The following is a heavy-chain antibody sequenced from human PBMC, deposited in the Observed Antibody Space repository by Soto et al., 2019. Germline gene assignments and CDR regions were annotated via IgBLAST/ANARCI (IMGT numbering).Heavy chain of an antibody. J-gene: IGHJ6*02. CDR3: TRDQKAGYCSGGSCYYYYGMDV. CDR1: GFTFSTYA. D-gene: IGHD2-15*01. Sequence: QVQLVESGGGVVQPGRSLTLSCAASGFTFSTYAMHWVRQAPGKGLEWVAVISYDGKNNYYAGSVKGRFTISRGNSRDTLFLQMNSLRAADTAVYYCTRDQKAGYCSGGSCYYYYGMDVWGQGTTVTVSS. CDR2: ISYDGKNN. V-gene: IGHV3-30*04.